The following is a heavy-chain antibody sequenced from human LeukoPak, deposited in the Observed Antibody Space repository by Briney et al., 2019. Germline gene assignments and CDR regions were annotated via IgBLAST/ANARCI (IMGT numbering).Heavy chain of an antibody. Sequence: GGSLRLSCAASGFTFSSYAMSWVRQAPGKGLEWVAVISYDGSNKYYADSVKGRFTISRDNSKNTLYLQMNSLRAEDTAVYYCAKDLFRSTGGGYFQHWGQGTLVTVSS. CDR2: ISYDGSNK. CDR1: GFTFSSYA. V-gene: IGHV3-30*18. CDR3: AKDLFRSTGGGYFQH. J-gene: IGHJ1*01. D-gene: IGHD2-2*01.